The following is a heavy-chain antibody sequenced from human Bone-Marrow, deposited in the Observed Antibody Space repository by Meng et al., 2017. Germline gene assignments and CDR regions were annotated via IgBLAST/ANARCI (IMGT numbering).Heavy chain of an antibody. CDR1: GYTFTGYY. J-gene: IGHJ5*02. CDR2: MNPNSGNT. CDR3: ARESGGHYDILTGYRAGDQYNWFDP. Sequence: ASVKVSCKASGYTFTGYYMHWVRQATGQGLEWMGWMNPNSGNTGYAQKFQGRVTITRNTSISTAYMELSSLRSEDTAVYYCARESGGHYDILTGYRAGDQYNWFDPWGQGTLVTVSS. D-gene: IGHD3-9*01. V-gene: IGHV1-8*03.